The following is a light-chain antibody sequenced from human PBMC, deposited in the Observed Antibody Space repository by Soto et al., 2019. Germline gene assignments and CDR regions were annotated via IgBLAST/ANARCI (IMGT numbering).Light chain of an antibody. V-gene: IGKV3-15*01. J-gene: IGKJ2*01. CDR2: DAS. CDR1: QSVNNK. Sequence: EVVLTQSPATLSVSPGERATLSCRAGQSVNNKLAWYQQTPGQPPRLLIYDASTRATGVPGRFSGSGSGTEFTLTISSLQSEDFAFYYCQQYNHWPTFGQGTKLEIK. CDR3: QQYNHWPT.